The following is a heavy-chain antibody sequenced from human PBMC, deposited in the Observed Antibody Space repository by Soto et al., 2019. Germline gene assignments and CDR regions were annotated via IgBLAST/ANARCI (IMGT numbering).Heavy chain of an antibody. D-gene: IGHD3-3*01. CDR1: GGSISSSSYY. V-gene: IGHV4-39*01. CDR3: ARRYYDFWSGYLDYMDV. CDR2: IYYSGST. J-gene: IGHJ6*03. Sequence: PSETLSLTCTVSGGSISSSSYYWGWVRQPPGKGLEWIGSIYYSGSTYYNPSLKSRVTISVDTSKNQFSLKLSSVTAADTAVYYCARRYYDFWSGYLDYMDVWGKGTTVTVSS.